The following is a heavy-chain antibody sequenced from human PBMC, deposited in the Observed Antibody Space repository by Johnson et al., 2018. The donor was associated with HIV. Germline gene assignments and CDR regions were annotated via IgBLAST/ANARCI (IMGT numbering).Heavy chain of an antibody. CDR3: ATIAAHGAAFDI. CDR2: IYSGGST. CDR1: GFTVSRNY. J-gene: IGHJ3*02. Sequence: VQLVESGGGVVQPGGSLRLSCAASGFTVSRNYMTWVRQAPGKGLEWVSVIYSGGSTYHADSVKGRFTISRDNSKNTLYLQMNSLRPEDTAAYYCATIAAHGAAFDIWGQGTVVTVSS. V-gene: IGHV3-66*01. D-gene: IGHD6-13*01.